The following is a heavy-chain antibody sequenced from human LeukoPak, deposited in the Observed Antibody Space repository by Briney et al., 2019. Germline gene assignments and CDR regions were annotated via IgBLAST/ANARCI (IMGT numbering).Heavy chain of an antibody. CDR3: ARDDSDRSGSYQYYYGMDV. J-gene: IGHJ6*02. CDR1: GYTFTSYA. V-gene: IGHV1-3*01. CDR2: ISAGNGNT. Sequence: ASVKVSCKASGYTFTSYAMHWVRQAPGQRLEWMGWISAGNGNTKYSQKFQGRVTITRDTSASTAYMELSSLRSEDTAVYYCARDDSDRSGSYQYYYGMDVWGQGTTVTVSS. D-gene: IGHD1-26*01.